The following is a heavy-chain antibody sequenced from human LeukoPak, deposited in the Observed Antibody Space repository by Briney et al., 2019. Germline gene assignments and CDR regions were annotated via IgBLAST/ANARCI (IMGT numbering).Heavy chain of an antibody. Sequence: GASVKVSCKASGYTFTSYDINWVRQATGQGLEWMGWMNPNSGNTGSAQRFQGRITMTRDTSISTAYMELSSLRFEDTAVYYCARGPLVRLSSSFDPWGQGTQVTVSS. CDR1: GYTFTSYD. J-gene: IGHJ5*02. V-gene: IGHV1-8*01. D-gene: IGHD3-16*02. CDR3: ARGPLVRLSSSFDP. CDR2: MNPNSGNT.